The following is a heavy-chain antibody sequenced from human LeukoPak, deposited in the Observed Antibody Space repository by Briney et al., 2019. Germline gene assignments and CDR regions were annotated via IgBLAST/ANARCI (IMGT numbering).Heavy chain of an antibody. Sequence: SETLSLTCTVSGDSISTGSYSWGWVRQPPGKGLEWIGSVYYSGNTYYNPSLESRATISVVTSKNTFSLKLTSVTAADMGVYYCARHGRLTVFASVIYGVSFDTWGQGALVTVPS. D-gene: IGHD4-17*01. V-gene: IGHV4-39*01. J-gene: IGHJ5*02. CDR1: GDSISTGSYS. CDR3: ARHGRLTVFASVIYGVSFDT. CDR2: VYYSGNT.